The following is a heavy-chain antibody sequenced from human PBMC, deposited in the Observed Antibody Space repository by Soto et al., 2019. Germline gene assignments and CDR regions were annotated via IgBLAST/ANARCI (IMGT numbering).Heavy chain of an antibody. D-gene: IGHD6-19*01. Sequence: QLQLQESGSGLVKPSQTLSLTCAVSGGSISSGGYSWSWIRQPPGKGLEWIGYSYHSGSTYYNPSLKSRVTISVDRSKNQFSLKLSSVTAADTAVYYCARAGGLGAVAVYYWGQGTLVTVSS. CDR2: SYHSGST. J-gene: IGHJ4*02. CDR3: ARAGGLGAVAVYY. CDR1: GGSISSGGYS. V-gene: IGHV4-30-2*01.